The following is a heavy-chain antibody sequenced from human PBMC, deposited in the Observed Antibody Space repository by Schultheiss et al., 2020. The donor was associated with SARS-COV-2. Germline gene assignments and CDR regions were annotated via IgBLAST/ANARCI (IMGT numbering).Heavy chain of an antibody. CDR1: GDSVSSNSAA. D-gene: IGHD1-26*01. V-gene: IGHV6-1*01. Sequence: SQTLSLTCAISGDSVSSNSAAWNWIRQSPSRGLEWLGRTYYRSKWYNDYAGSVKSRITINPDTSKNQFSLKLSSVTAADTAVYYCARVGARGNWFDPWGQGTLVTVSS. J-gene: IGHJ5*02. CDR2: TYYRSKWYN. CDR3: ARVGARGNWFDP.